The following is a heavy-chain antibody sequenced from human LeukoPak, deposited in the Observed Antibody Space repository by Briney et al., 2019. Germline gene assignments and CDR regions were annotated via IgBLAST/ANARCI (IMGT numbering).Heavy chain of an antibody. CDR2: IISILGIA. CDR1: GGTFSSYA. Sequence: ASVTVSCKASGGTFSSYAISWVRQAPGQGREWRGRIISILGIANYAQKCQGRVTITADKSTSTAYMELSSLRSEDKAVYYCARMYCSSTSCYTRYSYYRMDVWGQGTTVTVSS. V-gene: IGHV1-69*04. D-gene: IGHD2-2*02. J-gene: IGHJ6*02. CDR3: ARMYCSSTSCYTRYSYYRMDV.